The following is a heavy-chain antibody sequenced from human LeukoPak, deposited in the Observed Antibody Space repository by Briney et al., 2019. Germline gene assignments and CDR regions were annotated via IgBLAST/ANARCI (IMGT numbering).Heavy chain of an antibody. CDR3: STEHKYCTAPNCGAY. D-gene: IGHD2-8*02. CDR1: GYTLTDYY. V-gene: IGHV1-2*02. CDR2: ITPHSGGT. J-gene: IGHJ4*02. Sequence: GASVKVSCKASGYTLTDYYIYWVREAPGPDLEWMGFITPHSGGTTYEQRVQGRVTMTRDMSIGTFYMELSSLRSDDTAVYYCSTEHKYCTAPNCGAYWGQGTLVTVSS.